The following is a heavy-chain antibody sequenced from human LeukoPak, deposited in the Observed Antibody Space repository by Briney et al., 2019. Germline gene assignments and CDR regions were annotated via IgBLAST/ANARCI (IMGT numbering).Heavy chain of an antibody. Sequence: ASVKVSCKASGYTFTSYGISWVRQAPGQGLEWMGWISAYNGNTNYAQKLQGRVTMTTDTSTSTAYMELRSLRSDDTAVYYCARDCSSTSCRSAFDIWGQGTMVTVSS. D-gene: IGHD2-2*01. CDR2: ISAYNGNT. CDR1: GYTFTSYG. CDR3: ARDCSSTSCRSAFDI. V-gene: IGHV1-18*01. J-gene: IGHJ3*02.